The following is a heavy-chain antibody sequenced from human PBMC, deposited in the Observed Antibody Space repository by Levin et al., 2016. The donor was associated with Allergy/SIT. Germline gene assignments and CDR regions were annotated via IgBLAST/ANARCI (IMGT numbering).Heavy chain of an antibody. Sequence: ASVKVSCKPSRYTFTSFPIYWVRQAPGQGLEWMGWINAGTGNTKHSQRFQGRVTLTRDTSASTAYMEVTSLRSEDTAIYYCARGFWDDGFDIWGQGTMVTVSS. CDR3: ARGFWDDGFDI. CDR2: INAGTGNT. J-gene: IGHJ3*02. D-gene: IGHD1-26*01. V-gene: IGHV1-3*01. CDR1: RYTFTSFP.